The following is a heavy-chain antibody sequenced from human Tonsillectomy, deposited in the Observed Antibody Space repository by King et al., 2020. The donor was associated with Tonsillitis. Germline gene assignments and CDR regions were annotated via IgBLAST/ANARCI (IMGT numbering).Heavy chain of an antibody. CDR3: SGGFDY. Sequence: VQLLESGGGLVHPGGPLRLSCAASGFTFSSSAMSWVRQAPGKGLEWVSTISGSGGFTYYADSVKGRFTVSRDNSKNTLYLQMDSLRAEDTAVYFCSGGFDYWGLGTQVSVSS. D-gene: IGHD1-26*01. V-gene: IGHV3-23*01. CDR2: ISGSGGFT. CDR1: GFTFSSSA. J-gene: IGHJ4*02.